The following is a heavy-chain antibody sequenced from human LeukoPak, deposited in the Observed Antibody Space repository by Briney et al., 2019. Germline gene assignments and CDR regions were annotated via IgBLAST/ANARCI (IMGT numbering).Heavy chain of an antibody. CDR3: TTDQPNYGSGSNAHRFDS. CDR2: IKSKVDDGTT. D-gene: IGHD3-10*01. CDR1: GFTFSDAW. J-gene: IGHJ4*02. V-gene: IGHV3-15*01. Sequence: KPGGSLRLSCAASGFTFSDAWMSWVRQAPGKGLEWVGRIKSKVDDGTTDYAAPVKGRFTISRDDSQNTLSMQMNSLKTEDTAVYYCTTDQPNYGSGSNAHRFDSWGQGTLVTVSS.